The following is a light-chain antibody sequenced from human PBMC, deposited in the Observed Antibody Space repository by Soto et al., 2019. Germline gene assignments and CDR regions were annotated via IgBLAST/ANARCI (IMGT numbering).Light chain of an antibody. CDR2: ENN. Sequence: QSVLTQPPSVSAAPGQTVTISCAGSSSNIGNNFVSWYQQLPGTAPKLLIYENNKRTSGIPDRFSGSKSGTSASLGITGLQTGDEAVYYCGTWDSSLTVWVFGGGTKVTVL. CDR1: SSNIGNNF. V-gene: IGLV1-51*02. CDR3: GTWDSSLTVWV. J-gene: IGLJ3*02.